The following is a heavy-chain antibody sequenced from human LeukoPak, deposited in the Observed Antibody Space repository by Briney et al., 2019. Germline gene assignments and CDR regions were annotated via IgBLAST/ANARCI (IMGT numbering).Heavy chain of an antibody. J-gene: IGHJ4*02. CDR3: ARLSGRATIDY. Sequence: GESLKISCKGSGYSFTTYWIGRVRQMPGKGLEWMGIIYPGDSDSRYSPSFQGQVTISADESISTAYLQWSSLKASDTAMYYCARLSGRATIDYWGQGTLVTVSS. CDR1: GYSFTTYW. D-gene: IGHD3-10*01. V-gene: IGHV5-51*01. CDR2: IYPGDSDS.